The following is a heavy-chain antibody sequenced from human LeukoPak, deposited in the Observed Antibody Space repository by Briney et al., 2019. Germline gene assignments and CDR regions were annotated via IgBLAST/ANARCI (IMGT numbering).Heavy chain of an antibody. CDR2: IMSDGTGI. D-gene: IGHD4-17*01. Sequence: GGSLTLSCTTSGFTFSNYWMYWVRQAPGKGLMWVSRIMSDGTGITYTDSVEGRFTISRDNAKNTLYLQKNSLRDEDTAVYYCVRGQTIDYWGQGTLVTVSS. CDR3: VRGQTIDY. V-gene: IGHV3-74*01. CDR1: GFTFSNYW. J-gene: IGHJ4*02.